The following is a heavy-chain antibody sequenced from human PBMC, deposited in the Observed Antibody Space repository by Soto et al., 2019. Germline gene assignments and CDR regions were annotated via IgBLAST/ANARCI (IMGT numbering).Heavy chain of an antibody. Sequence: GGSLRLSCAASGFTFSSYSMNWVRQAPGKGLEWVSSISSSSSYIYYADSVEGRFTISRDNAKNSLYLPMNSLRAEDTAVYYCARDGGWRYSSTFSYMDFWGKGTTVTVSS. D-gene: IGHD6-19*01. J-gene: IGHJ6*03. V-gene: IGHV3-21*01. CDR1: GFTFSSYS. CDR3: ARDGGWRYSSTFSYMDF. CDR2: ISSSSSYI.